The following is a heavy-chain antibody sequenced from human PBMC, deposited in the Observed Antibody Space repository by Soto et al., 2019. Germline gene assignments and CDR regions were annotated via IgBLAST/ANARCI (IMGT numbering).Heavy chain of an antibody. CDR3: AKDRSRSYGSGYPLGYFDY. CDR2: ISGSGGGT. Sequence: LRLSCAASGFTFSSCAMSWVRQAPGKGLEWVSGISGSGGGTYYADSVKGRFTISRDNSKSTLYLQMNSLRAEDTAVYYCAKDRSRSYGSGYPLGYFDYWGQGTLVTVSS. J-gene: IGHJ4*02. D-gene: IGHD3-22*01. CDR1: GFTFSSCA. V-gene: IGHV3-23*01.